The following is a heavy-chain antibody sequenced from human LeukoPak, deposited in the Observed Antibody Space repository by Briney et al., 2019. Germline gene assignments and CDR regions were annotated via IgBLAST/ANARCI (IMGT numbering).Heavy chain of an antibody. Sequence: ASVKVSCKASGYTFTSYYMHWVRQAPGQGLEWMGIINPSGGSTSYAQKFQGRVTITRDTSASTAYMELSSLRSEDTAVYYCAREEGDPRIARDRWFDPWGQGTLVTVSS. V-gene: IGHV1-46*01. D-gene: IGHD6-13*01. J-gene: IGHJ5*02. CDR2: INPSGGST. CDR1: GYTFTSYY. CDR3: AREEGDPRIARDRWFDP.